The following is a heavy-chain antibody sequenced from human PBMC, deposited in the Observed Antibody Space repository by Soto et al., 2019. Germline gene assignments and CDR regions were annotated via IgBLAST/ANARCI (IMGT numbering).Heavy chain of an antibody. CDR1: GDSITTNGYY. V-gene: IGHV4-61*05. Sequence: SETLSLTCSVSGDSITTNGYYWGWIRQPPGKGLEWIGYIYSSGSTNYNPSLKSRVTISVDTSKNQFSLKLSSVTAADTAVYYCATPYDSSGYWGAFDIWGQGTMVTVSS. J-gene: IGHJ3*02. D-gene: IGHD3-22*01. CDR2: IYSSGST. CDR3: ATPYDSSGYWGAFDI.